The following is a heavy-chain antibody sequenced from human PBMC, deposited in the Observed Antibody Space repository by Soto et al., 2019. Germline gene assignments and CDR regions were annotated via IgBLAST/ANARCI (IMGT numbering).Heavy chain of an antibody. J-gene: IGHJ4*02. CDR3: AREPSI. V-gene: IGHV4-31*03. CDR1: GGSISSGGYF. Sequence: QVQLQESGPGLVKPSQTLSLTCTVSGGSISSGGYFWNWIRQHPGKGLEWIGYIYYSGGTYYNPCLKSRPTTSVDTSKNQSSLKLSSVTAADTAVYYCAREPSIWGQGTLVTVSS. CDR2: IYYSGGT.